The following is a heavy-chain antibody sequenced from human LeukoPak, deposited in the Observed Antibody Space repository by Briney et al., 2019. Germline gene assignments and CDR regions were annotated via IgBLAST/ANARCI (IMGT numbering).Heavy chain of an antibody. CDR2: INHSGST. D-gene: IGHD3-22*01. CDR3: ARVPDSSSYYHYPTPYFDY. CDR1: GGSISSYY. V-gene: IGHV4-34*01. Sequence: SETLSLTCTVSGGSISSYYWSWIRQPPGKGLEWIGEINHSGSTNYNPSLKSRVTISVDTSKNQFSLKLSSVTAADTAVYYCARVPDSSSYYHYPTPYFDYWGQGTLVTVSS. J-gene: IGHJ4*02.